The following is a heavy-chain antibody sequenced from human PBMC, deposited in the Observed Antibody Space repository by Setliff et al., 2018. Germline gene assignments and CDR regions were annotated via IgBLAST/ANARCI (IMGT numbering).Heavy chain of an antibody. Sequence: SETLSLTCTVSGGSISIYYWSWIRQTPVKGLEWIGYVYYSGTTNYNPLFKSRVTISVDRPKNQFSLKLSSVTAADTGVYYCARDASESAVYYCAGDKPLQHNYNFWSGYCPYWGQGTLVTVSS. CDR3: ARDASESAVYYCAGDKPLQHNYNFWSGYCPY. J-gene: IGHJ4*02. CDR1: GGSISIYY. D-gene: IGHD3-3*01. V-gene: IGHV4-59*01. CDR2: VYYSGTT.